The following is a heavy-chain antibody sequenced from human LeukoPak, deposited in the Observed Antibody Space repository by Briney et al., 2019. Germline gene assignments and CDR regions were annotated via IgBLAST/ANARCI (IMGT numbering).Heavy chain of an antibody. CDR1: GYTFTGYY. V-gene: IGHV1-2*04. J-gene: IGHJ6*02. D-gene: IGHD3-10*01. CDR3: ASNYGSGSYRYYGMDV. CDR2: INPNSGGT. Sequence: ASVKVSCKASGYTFTGYYMHWVRQAPGQGLEWMGWINPNSGGTNYAQKFQGWVTMTRDTSISTAYMELSRLRSDDTAVYYCASNYGSGSYRYYGMDVWGQGTTVTVSS.